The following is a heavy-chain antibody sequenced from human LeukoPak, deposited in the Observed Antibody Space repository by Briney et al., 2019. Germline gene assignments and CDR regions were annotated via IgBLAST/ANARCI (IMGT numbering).Heavy chain of an antibody. J-gene: IGHJ6*03. CDR2: IYSGGST. V-gene: IGHV3-53*01. D-gene: IGHD4-17*01. CDR1: GFTVSSNY. CDR3: ARVDGDYPPYYYMDV. Sequence: GGSLRLSCAASGFTVSSNYMSWVRQAPGKGLEWVSVIYSGGSTYYADPVKGRCTISRDNSKNTLYLQMNSLRAEDTAVYYWARVDGDYPPYYYMDVWGKGTTVTVSS.